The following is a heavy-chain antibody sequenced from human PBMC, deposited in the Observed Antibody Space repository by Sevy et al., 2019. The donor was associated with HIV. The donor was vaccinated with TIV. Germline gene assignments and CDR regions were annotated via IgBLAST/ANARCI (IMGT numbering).Heavy chain of an antibody. CDR2: ISRNSTYI. J-gene: IGHJ4*02. Sequence: GGSLRLFCAASGFPLRKYSMNWVRQAPGKGLEWVSLISRNSTYIYYSDSVKGRFTISRDNAENSLFLQMNSLRAEETAVYYCVRDSSGLSWGQGTLVTVSS. CDR3: VRDSSGLS. CDR1: GFPLRKYS. V-gene: IGHV3-21*01. D-gene: IGHD6-19*01.